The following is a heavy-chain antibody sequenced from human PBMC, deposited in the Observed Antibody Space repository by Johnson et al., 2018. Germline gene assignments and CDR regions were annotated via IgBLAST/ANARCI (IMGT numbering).Heavy chain of an antibody. Sequence: VQLVQSGGGLVKPGGSXRLSCAASGFTFSSYSMNWVRQAPGKGLEGVSSISSSSSYIYYADSVKGRFTISRDNAKNSLYLQMNSLRAEDTAVYYCARAADILNYYYGMDVWGQGTTVTVSS. J-gene: IGHJ6*02. CDR1: GFTFSSYS. CDR2: ISSSSSYI. V-gene: IGHV3-21*01. D-gene: IGHD2-15*01. CDR3: ARAADILNYYYGMDV.